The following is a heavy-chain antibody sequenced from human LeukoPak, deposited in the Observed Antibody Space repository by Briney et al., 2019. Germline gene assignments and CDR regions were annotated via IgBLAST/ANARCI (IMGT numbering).Heavy chain of an antibody. CDR2: IYYSGST. CDR1: GGSISSSSYY. D-gene: IGHD2-15*01. J-gene: IGHJ4*01. CDR3: ARQEWFVPTSGGSIDQ. Sequence: PSETLSLTCTVSGGSISSSSYYWGWIRQPPGKGLEWIGSIYYSGSTYYNPSLKSRVTISVDTSKNQFSLKLSSVNHAETAGYYWARQEWFVPTSGGSIDQLGQGTLVTGSS. V-gene: IGHV4-39*01.